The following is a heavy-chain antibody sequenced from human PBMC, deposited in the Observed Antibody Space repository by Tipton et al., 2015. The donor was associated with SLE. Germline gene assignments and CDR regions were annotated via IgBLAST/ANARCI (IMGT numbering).Heavy chain of an antibody. CDR3: AKAIYDSSGYYYENDAFDI. V-gene: IGHV3-33*06. CDR2: IWYDGSNK. D-gene: IGHD3-22*01. J-gene: IGHJ3*02. CDR1: GFTFSSYG. Sequence: SLRLSCAASGFTFSSYGMHWVRQAPGKGLEWVAVIWYDGSNKYYADSVKGRFTISRDNSKNTLYLQMNSLRAEDTAVYYCAKAIYDSSGYYYENDAFDIWGQGTMVTVSS.